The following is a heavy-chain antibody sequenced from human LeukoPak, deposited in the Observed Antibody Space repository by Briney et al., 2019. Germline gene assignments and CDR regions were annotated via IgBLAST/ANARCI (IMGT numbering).Heavy chain of an antibody. CDR3: ARGIGYSNYVGIGVWDY. V-gene: IGHV4-30-2*01. D-gene: IGHD4-11*01. Sequence: RSSETLSLTCTVSGGSISSGGYYWSWIRQPPGKGLEWIGYIYHSGSTYYNPSLKSRVTISVDRSKNQFSLKLSSVTAADTAVYYCARGIGYSNYVGIGVWDYWGQGTLVTVSS. CDR2: IYHSGST. CDR1: GGSISSGGYY. J-gene: IGHJ4*02.